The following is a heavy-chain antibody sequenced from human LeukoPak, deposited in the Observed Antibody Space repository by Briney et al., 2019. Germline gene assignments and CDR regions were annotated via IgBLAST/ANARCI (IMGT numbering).Heavy chain of an antibody. CDR2: ISGYNDNT. V-gene: IGHV1-18*01. D-gene: IGHD5-18*01. Sequence: GASVTVSCTASGYTFSTYGISWVRQAPGQGLEWMGWISGYNDNTNSAQKFQGRVTMTTDTSTRTAYMELRSLRSDDTAVYYCARAARGYTYSYFDYWGQGTLVTVSS. CDR1: GYTFSTYG. CDR3: ARAARGYTYSYFDY. J-gene: IGHJ4*02.